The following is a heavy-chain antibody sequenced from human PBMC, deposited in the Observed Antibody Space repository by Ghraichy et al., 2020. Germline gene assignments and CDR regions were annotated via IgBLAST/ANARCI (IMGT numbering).Heavy chain of an antibody. V-gene: IGHV3-30*18. CDR3: AKERDSSGYYSFRGDYYGMDV. CDR2: TSYDGSNK. Sequence: GESLNISCVGSGFTFSRYGMHWVRQAPGKGLEWVAVTSYDGSNKNYADSVEGRFTISRDNSKNTLYLQINSLRAEDTAVYYCAKERDSSGYYSFRGDYYGMDVWGQGTTVTVSS. CDR1: GFTFSRYG. J-gene: IGHJ6*02. D-gene: IGHD3-22*01.